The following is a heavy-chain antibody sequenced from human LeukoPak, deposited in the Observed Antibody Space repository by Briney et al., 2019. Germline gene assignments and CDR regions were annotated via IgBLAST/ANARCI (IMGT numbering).Heavy chain of an antibody. Sequence: PGGSLRLSCAASGFTFSNAWMSWVRQAPGKGLEWVSSISSSSSYIYYADSVKGRFTISRDNAKNSLYLQMNSLRAGDTAVYYCARAASYDILTGLVGGGQGTLVTVSS. CDR1: GFTFSNAW. V-gene: IGHV3-21*01. CDR2: ISSSSSYI. J-gene: IGHJ4*02. D-gene: IGHD3-9*01. CDR3: ARAASYDILTGLVG.